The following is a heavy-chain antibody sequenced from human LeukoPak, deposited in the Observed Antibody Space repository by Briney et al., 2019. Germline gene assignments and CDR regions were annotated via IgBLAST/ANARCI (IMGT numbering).Heavy chain of an antibody. J-gene: IGHJ4*02. CDR2: INHDGSQK. V-gene: IGHV3-7*01. Sequence: PGGSLRLSCAVSGFSYSDYWMSWVRQAPGKGLEWVAFINHDGSQKSYLDSVEGRFTVYRDNDKNSLSLQMKTLRPEDTAVYYCARVQNFGDYVFDYWGQGTLVTVSS. CDR3: ARVQNFGDYVFDY. CDR1: GFSYSDYW. D-gene: IGHD3-16*01.